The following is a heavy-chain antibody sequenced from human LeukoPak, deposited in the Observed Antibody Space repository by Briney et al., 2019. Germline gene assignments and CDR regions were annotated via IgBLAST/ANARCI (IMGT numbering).Heavy chain of an antibody. D-gene: IGHD6-19*01. CDR1: GGSISSYY. Sequence: SETLSLTCTVSGGSISSYYWSWIRQPAGKGLEWIGRIYTSGSTNYNPSLKSRVTMSVDTSKNQFSLKLSSVTAADTAVYYCARDRYSSGWHWGIDYWGQGTLVTVSS. V-gene: IGHV4-4*07. CDR2: IYTSGST. J-gene: IGHJ4*02. CDR3: ARDRYSSGWHWGIDY.